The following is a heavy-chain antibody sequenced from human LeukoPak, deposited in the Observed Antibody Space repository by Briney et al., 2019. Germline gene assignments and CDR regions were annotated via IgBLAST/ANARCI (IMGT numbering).Heavy chain of an antibody. J-gene: IGHJ6*03. CDR3: ARVAEETSGYYAHYHYYYYMDV. CDR2: ISSSSSTI. V-gene: IGHV3-48*04. Sequence: GGSLRLSCAASGFTFSSYSMKWVRQAPGKGLEWVSYISSSSSTIYYADSVKGRFTISRDNAKNSLYLQMNSLRAEDTAVYYCARVAEETSGYYAHYHYYYYMDVWGKGTTVTVSS. CDR1: GFTFSSYS. D-gene: IGHD3-22*01.